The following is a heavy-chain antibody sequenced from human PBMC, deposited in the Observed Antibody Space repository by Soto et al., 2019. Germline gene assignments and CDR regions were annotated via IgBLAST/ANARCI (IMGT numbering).Heavy chain of an antibody. CDR1: GFTFPQYD. CDR2: VGRFGNT. V-gene: IGHV3-23*01. CDR3: AKAGALASQAGDYFDS. J-gene: IGHJ4*02. D-gene: IGHD3-10*01. Sequence: SGLCMRLSWAPSGFTFPQYDMNWVRQAPGQGLEWVAAVGRFGNTYYRDSVRGRFTISRVDSRNLVYMLLSRLRPDDTAVYFCAKAGALASQAGDYFDSWGPGTLVTVSS.